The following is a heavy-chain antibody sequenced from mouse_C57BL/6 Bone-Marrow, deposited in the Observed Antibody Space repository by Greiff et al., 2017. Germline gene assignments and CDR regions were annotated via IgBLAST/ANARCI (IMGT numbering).Heavy chain of an antibody. V-gene: IGHV5-6*01. CDR3: ADYYGSSSSWCAY. D-gene: IGHD1-1*01. CDR2: ISSGGSYT. J-gene: IGHJ3*01. Sequence: EVKLVESGGDLVKPGGSLKLSCAASGFTFSSYGMSWVRQTPDKRLEWVATISSGGSYTYYPDSVKGRFTISRDNAKNTLYLQMSSLKSEDTAMYYCADYYGSSSSWCAYWGQGTLVTVSA. CDR1: GFTFSSYG.